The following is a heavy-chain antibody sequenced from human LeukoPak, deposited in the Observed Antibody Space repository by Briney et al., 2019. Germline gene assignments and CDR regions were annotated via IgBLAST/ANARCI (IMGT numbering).Heavy chain of an antibody. CDR3: ARAPYSSRASSYYMDV. V-gene: IGHV1-18*01. Sequence: ASVKVSCKASGYTFISYGISWVRQAPGQGLEWMGWISAYNGNTNYAQKLQGRVTMTTDTSTSTAYMELRSLRSDDTAVYYCARAPYSSRASSYYMDVWGKGTTVTVSS. CDR2: ISAYNGNT. J-gene: IGHJ6*03. CDR1: GYTFISYG. D-gene: IGHD6-13*01.